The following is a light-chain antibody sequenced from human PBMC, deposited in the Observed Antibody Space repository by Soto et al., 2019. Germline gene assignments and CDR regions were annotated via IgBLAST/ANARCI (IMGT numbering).Light chain of an antibody. J-gene: IGLJ2*01. CDR3: SSFSSTNTL. CDR2: AVS. CDR1: XSDVGGYNY. V-gene: IGLV2-14*01. Sequence: QSVLTQPASVSGSPGQSITISCTGTXSDVGGYNYVSWYQQHPGKAPKLLIYAVSSRPSEVSNRFSGSKSGNTASLTISGLQAEDEADYYCSSFSSTNTLFGGGTKITVL.